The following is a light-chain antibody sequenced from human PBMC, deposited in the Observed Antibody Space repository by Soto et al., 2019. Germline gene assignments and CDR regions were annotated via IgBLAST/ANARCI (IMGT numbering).Light chain of an antibody. J-gene: IGLJ2*01. Sequence: QSALTQPASVSGSPGQSITISCTGTNSDIGRYDYVSWYQQHPDKAPKLIIYKVSDRPSGVSNRFSGSKSGNTASLTISGLQAEDEAYYYCSSYTTSTTQVFGGGTKVTVL. CDR3: SSYTTSTTQV. CDR1: NSDIGRYDY. V-gene: IGLV2-14*01. CDR2: KVS.